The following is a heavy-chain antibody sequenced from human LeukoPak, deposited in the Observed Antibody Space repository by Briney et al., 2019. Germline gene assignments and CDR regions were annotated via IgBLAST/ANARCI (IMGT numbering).Heavy chain of an antibody. D-gene: IGHD5-24*01. CDR3: ARGRTDGFNLATPWARPTWYFDL. V-gene: IGHV4-59*01. J-gene: IGHJ2*01. CDR1: GDSISNNY. Sequence: SETLSLTCTVSGDSISNNYWSWIRQPPGKGLEWIGYFYESDNTNYNPSLQSRVTISVDTSRKQFFLKLKSVTASDTAVYYCARGRTDGFNLATPWARPTWYFDLWGRGTLVTVSS. CDR2: FYESDNT.